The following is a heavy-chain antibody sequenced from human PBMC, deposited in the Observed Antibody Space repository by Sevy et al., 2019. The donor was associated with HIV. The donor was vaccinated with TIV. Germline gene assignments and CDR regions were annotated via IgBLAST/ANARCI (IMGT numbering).Heavy chain of an antibody. J-gene: IGHJ6*02. Sequence: SETLSLTCTVSGGSISSYYWSWIRQPPGKGLEWIGYIYYSGSTNYNPSLKSRVTISLDTSKNQFSLKLSSVTAADTAVYYCARSAYYYDSSGYRRYYYYGMDVWGQGTTVTVSS. CDR1: GGSISSYY. V-gene: IGHV4-59*01. CDR2: IYYSGST. CDR3: ARSAYYYDSSGYRRYYYYGMDV. D-gene: IGHD3-22*01.